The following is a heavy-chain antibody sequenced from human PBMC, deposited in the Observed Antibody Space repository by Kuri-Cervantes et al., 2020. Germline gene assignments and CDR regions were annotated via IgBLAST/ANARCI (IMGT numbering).Heavy chain of an antibody. J-gene: IGHJ6*02. Sequence: GESLKISCAASGFTFSSYAMHWVRQAPGKGLEWVAVTSYDGSNKYYADSVKGRFTISRDNSKNTLYLQMNSLRAEDTAVYYCARETNIYGDYGHYYGMDVWGQGTTVTVSS. CDR3: ARETNIYGDYGHYYGMDV. CDR1: GFTFSSYA. CDR2: TSYDGSNK. V-gene: IGHV3-30-3*01. D-gene: IGHD4-17*01.